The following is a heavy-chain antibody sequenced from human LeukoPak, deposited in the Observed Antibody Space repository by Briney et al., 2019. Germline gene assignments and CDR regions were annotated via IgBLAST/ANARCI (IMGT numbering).Heavy chain of an antibody. D-gene: IGHD6-19*01. Sequence: SETLSLTCTVSGGSISSYYWSWIRQPPGKGLEWIGYTYYSGSTNYNPSLKSRVAISVDTSKNQFSLKLSSVTAADTAVYYCASGWYRYYFDYWGQGTLVTVSS. J-gene: IGHJ4*02. CDR3: ASGWYRYYFDY. V-gene: IGHV4-59*01. CDR2: TYYSGST. CDR1: GGSISSYY.